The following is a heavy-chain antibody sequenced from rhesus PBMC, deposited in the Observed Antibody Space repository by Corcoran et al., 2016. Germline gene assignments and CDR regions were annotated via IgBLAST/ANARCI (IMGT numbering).Heavy chain of an antibody. CDR2: IRSKSNNYET. CDR3: TGNPFDY. D-gene: IGHD4-17*01. V-gene: IGHV3-118*01. CDR1: GFTFSSSA. Sequence: EVQLVESGGGLVQPGGSLRLSCAASGFTFSSSAMHWFRQASGKGLEWVGRIRSKSNNYETEYAASVKGRFTISRDDSKNTAYLQMNSLKTEDTAVYYCTGNPFDYWGQGVLVTVSS. J-gene: IGHJ4*01.